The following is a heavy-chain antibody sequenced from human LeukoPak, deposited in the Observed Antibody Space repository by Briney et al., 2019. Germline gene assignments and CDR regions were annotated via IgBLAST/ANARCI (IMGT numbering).Heavy chain of an antibody. J-gene: IGHJ4*02. CDR1: GGTFSSYA. D-gene: IGHD6-13*01. CDR3: ARGVAAAGTDPDY. CDR2: VIPIFGTA. Sequence: GSSVKVSCKASGGTFSSYAISWERQAPGQGLEWMGGVIPIFGTANYAQKFQGRVTITADESTSTAYMELSSLRSEDTAVYYCARGVAAAGTDPDYWGQGTLVTVSS. V-gene: IGHV1-69*01.